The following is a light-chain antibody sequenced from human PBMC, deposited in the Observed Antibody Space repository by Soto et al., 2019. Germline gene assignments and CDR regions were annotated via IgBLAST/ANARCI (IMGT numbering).Light chain of an antibody. CDR3: LQDYNYPLT. CDR1: QGIRND. J-gene: IGKJ4*01. CDR2: AAS. Sequence: AIPMTQSPSSLSASVGDRVTITCRASQGIRNDLTWYQQKPGKAPKLLIYAASTLQTGVPSRFSGSGSGTDFTLTINNLQPEDFATYYCLQDYNYPLTFGGGTKVEIK. V-gene: IGKV1-6*01.